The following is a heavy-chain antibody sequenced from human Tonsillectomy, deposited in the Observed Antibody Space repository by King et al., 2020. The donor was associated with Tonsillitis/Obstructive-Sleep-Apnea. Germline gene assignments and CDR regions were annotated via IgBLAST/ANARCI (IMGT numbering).Heavy chain of an antibody. D-gene: IGHD3-3*01. CDR1: GFSFGDYT. J-gene: IGHJ4*02. CDR2: IRSNAYGGTT. V-gene: IGHV3-49*05. CDR3: NREWITLFGVVIDHYLAY. Sequence: VQLVESGGGLVKPGRSLRLSCTASGFSFGDYTMIWFRQAPGKGLEWGIFIRSNAYGGTTEYAASVKVRCTISRDDYKSIAYLQMNSLKTEDKAVYYCNREWITLFGVVIDHYLAYWGQGTLVTVSS.